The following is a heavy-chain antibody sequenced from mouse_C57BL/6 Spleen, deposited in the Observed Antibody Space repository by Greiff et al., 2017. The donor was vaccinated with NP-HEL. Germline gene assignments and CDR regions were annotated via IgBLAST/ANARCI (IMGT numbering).Heavy chain of an antibody. CDR2: INPSNGGT. V-gene: IGHV1-53*01. CDR3: ASPYYYGSIHWYFDV. CDR1: GYTFTSYW. D-gene: IGHD1-1*01. J-gene: IGHJ1*03. Sequence: VQLQQSGTELVKPGASVKLSCKASGYTFTSYWMHWVKQRPGQGLEWIGNINPSNGGTNYNEKFKSKATLTVDKSSSTAYMQLSSLTSEDSAVYYCASPYYYGSIHWYFDVWGTGTTVTVSS.